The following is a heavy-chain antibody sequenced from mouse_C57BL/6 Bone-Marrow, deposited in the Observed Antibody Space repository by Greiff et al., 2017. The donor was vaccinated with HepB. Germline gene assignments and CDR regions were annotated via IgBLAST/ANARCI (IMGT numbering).Heavy chain of an antibody. Sequence: EVKVVESGEGLVKPGGSLKLSCAASGFTFSSYGMSWVRQTPDKRLEWVATISSGGSYTYYPDSVKGRFTISRDNAKNTLYLQMSSLKSEDTAMYYCARRRDGYYYFDYWGQGTTLTVSS. D-gene: IGHD2-3*01. V-gene: IGHV5-6*03. J-gene: IGHJ2*01. CDR1: GFTFSSYG. CDR3: ARRRDGYYYFDY. CDR2: ISSGGSYT.